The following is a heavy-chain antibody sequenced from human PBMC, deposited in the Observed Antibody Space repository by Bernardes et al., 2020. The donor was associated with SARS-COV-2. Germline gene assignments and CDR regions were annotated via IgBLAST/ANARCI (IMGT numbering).Heavy chain of an antibody. D-gene: IGHD2-2*01. CDR3: ARILGICSTSTCFDAFDL. J-gene: IGHJ3*01. V-gene: IGHV3-66*02. Sequence: GGSLRLSCAASGFTFSTKYMSCVRQAPVKGLEWVSIIFLDCTTHYADSLTGQFSISRDISKNTLYLQMNSLRPEDTAMYYCARILGICSTSTCFDAFDLWGQGKMVTVYS. CDR2: IFLDCTT. CDR1: GFTFSTKY.